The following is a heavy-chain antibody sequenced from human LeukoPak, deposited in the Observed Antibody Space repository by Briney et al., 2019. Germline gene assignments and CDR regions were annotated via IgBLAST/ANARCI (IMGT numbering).Heavy chain of an antibody. Sequence: ASVKVSCKASGYTFTGYYMHWVRQAPGQGLEWMGWINPNSGGTNYAQKLQGRVTMTTDTSTSTAYMELRSLRSDDTAVYYCARGADYDILTGYHYYYYGMDVWGQGTTVTVSS. J-gene: IGHJ6*02. CDR3: ARGADYDILTGYHYYYYGMDV. V-gene: IGHV1-2*02. CDR2: INPNSGGT. CDR1: GYTFTGYY. D-gene: IGHD3-9*01.